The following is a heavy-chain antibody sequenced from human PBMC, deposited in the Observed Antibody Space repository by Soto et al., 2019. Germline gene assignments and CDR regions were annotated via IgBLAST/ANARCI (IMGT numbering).Heavy chain of an antibody. CDR2: IIPIFGTT. J-gene: IGHJ4*02. V-gene: IGHV1-69*06. D-gene: IGHD3-22*01. CDR1: GDTFSSYG. CDR3: ARTLHYYDSSAQDY. Sequence: SVKVSCKTSGDTFSSYGITWVRQAPGQGLEWMGRIIPIFGTTDYAQKFQGRVTITADKSTSTAYMELSSLRSEDTAVYYCARTLHYYDSSAQDYWGQGTLVTVSS.